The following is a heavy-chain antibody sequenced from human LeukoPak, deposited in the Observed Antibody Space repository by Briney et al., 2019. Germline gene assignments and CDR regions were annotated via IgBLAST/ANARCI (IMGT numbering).Heavy chain of an antibody. J-gene: IGHJ5*02. V-gene: IGHV3-23*01. D-gene: IGHD4-17*01. CDR2: ITGGHYAT. CDR1: GFTVKSQT. CDR3: TKDPNGDYIGAFDP. Sequence: GGSLRLSCAASGFTVKSQTMTWVRQAPGKGLEWVSSITGGHYATYNTDSVKGRFTISRDNAKNTLYLQMNSLRADDTAIYYCTKDPNGDYIGAFDPWGQGTLVTVSS.